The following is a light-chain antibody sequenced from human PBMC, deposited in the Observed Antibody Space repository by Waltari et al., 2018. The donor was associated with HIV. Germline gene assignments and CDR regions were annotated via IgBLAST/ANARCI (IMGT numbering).Light chain of an antibody. V-gene: IGLV2-14*01. J-gene: IGLJ1*01. CDR2: EGS. CDR3: SSYISTTTL. Sequence: QSAPTQPASVSGSPGQSITISCTGTSSDIGHYKYVTWYQQSPGKAPKLMIYEGSNRPSGVSNLFSGSKAGNTASLTISGLQAEDEADYYCSSYISTTTLFGTGTKVTVL. CDR1: SSDIGHYKY.